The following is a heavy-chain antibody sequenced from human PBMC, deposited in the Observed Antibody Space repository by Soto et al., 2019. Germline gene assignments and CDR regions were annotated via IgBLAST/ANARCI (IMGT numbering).Heavy chain of an antibody. CDR1: GSTFNNFA. J-gene: IGHJ4*02. CDR2: LVVDSNTA. V-gene: IGHV1-69*06. CDR3: ARAIKRWEVNYYSDF. D-gene: IGHD1-26*01. Sequence: QVVLLQSGAEVKEPGSSVRVSCQVSGSTFNNFAFSWVRQAPGHVPEWMGGLVVDSNTAEYSQRFQDRVTMTAVTSPHSSYMELGSLTFEDTAVYYCARAIKRWEVNYYSDFWGQGTLVTVSS.